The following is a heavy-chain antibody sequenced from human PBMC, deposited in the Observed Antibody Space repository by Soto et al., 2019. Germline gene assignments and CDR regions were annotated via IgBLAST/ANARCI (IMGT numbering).Heavy chain of an antibody. CDR2: ISGSDGKT. Sequence: PGGSLRLSCAASGFSFGSYALGWVRQAPGKGLEWVSTISGSDGKTFYADSVKGRFSISRDTSQSTLYLRMNSLRADDTAMYYCARWSYLDYWGQGTRVTVSS. D-gene: IGHD3-3*01. CDR1: GFSFGSYA. CDR3: ARWSYLDY. V-gene: IGHV3-23*01. J-gene: IGHJ4*02.